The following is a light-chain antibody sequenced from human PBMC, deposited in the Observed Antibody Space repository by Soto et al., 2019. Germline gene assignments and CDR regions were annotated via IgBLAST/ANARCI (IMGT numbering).Light chain of an antibody. CDR2: DAS. Sequence: EIVLTQSPATLSLSPGERATLSCRASQSVSRYLAWYQQKPGQAPRLLIYDASTRATCIPARFSGSGSGTDFTLTISSLEPEVFAGYYCQQRSDWPSTFGGGTKVQIK. V-gene: IGKV3-11*01. J-gene: IGKJ4*01. CDR3: QQRSDWPST. CDR1: QSVSRY.